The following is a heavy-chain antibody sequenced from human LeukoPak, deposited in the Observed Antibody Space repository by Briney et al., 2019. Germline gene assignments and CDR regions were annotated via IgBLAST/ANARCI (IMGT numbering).Heavy chain of an antibody. D-gene: IGHD3-10*01. Sequence: PSETLSLTCTVSGGSISPYYWSWIRQPPGKGLEWIGYIYYSGSTKYNPSLESRVTISVDTSKNHFSLKLNSVTAADTAVYYCAKPSNYYGSATDAFDFWGQGTMVTVSS. J-gene: IGHJ3*01. CDR2: IYYSGST. V-gene: IGHV4-59*12. CDR1: GGSISPYY. CDR3: AKPSNYYGSATDAFDF.